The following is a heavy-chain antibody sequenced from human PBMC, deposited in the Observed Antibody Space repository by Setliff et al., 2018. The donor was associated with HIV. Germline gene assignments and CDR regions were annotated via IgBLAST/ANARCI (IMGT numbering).Heavy chain of an antibody. CDR2: IVPIGIA. V-gene: IGHV1-69*10. D-gene: IGHD6-19*01. Sequence: GASVKVSCKASGGTFRSYAITWVRQAPGQGLEWMGGIVPIGIAHYAQVRDRVTITRVTSTNTVYMGMSGLRSEDTAVFYCARVAVPALAYFPHWGPGTPVTVSS. CDR3: ARVAVPALAYFPH. CDR1: GGTFRSYA. J-gene: IGHJ1*01.